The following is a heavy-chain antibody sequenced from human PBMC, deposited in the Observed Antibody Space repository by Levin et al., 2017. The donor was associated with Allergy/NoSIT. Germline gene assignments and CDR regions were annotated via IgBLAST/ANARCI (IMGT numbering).Heavy chain of an antibody. CDR2: TRNKDNSYTT. CDR1: GFTFSDHY. Sequence: PGGSLRLSCVASGFTFSDHYMDWVRQAPGKGLEWVGRTRNKDNSYTTEFAASVKGRFTISRDDSQNSLYLHMNSLESEDSAVYYCARVYGHTYSRDHIDFWGQGTLVTVSS. D-gene: IGHD3-16*01. J-gene: IGHJ4*02. V-gene: IGHV3-72*01. CDR3: ARVYGHTYSRDHIDF.